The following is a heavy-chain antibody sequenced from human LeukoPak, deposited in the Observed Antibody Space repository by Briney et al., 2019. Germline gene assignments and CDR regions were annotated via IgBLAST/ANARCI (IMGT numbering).Heavy chain of an antibody. Sequence: ASVKVSCKASGYTFSNYAINWVRQAPGQGLEWMGWINPNSGGTNYAQKFQGRVTMTRDTSISTAYMELSRLRSDDTAVYYCARAPYYYDSSGYWVYWGQGTLVTVSS. V-gene: IGHV1-2*02. CDR3: ARAPYYYDSSGYWVY. CDR2: INPNSGGT. J-gene: IGHJ4*02. D-gene: IGHD3-22*01. CDR1: GYTFSNYA.